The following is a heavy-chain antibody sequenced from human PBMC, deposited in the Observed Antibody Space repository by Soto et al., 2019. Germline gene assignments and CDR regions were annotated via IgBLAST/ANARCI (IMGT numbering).Heavy chain of an antibody. CDR3: ARGHYDFWSGYFGRDYYYGMDV. J-gene: IGHJ6*02. V-gene: IGHV4-59*01. Sequence: ASETLSLTCTVSGGSISSYYWSWIRQPPWKGLEWIGYIYYSGSTNYNPSLKSRVTISVDTSKNQFSLKLSSVTAADTAVYYCARGHYDFWSGYFGRDYYYGMDVWGQGTTVTVSS. CDR2: IYYSGST. D-gene: IGHD3-3*01. CDR1: GGSISSYY.